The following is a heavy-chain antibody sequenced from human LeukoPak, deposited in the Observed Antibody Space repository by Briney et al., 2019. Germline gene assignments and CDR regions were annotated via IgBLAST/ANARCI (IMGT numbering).Heavy chain of an antibody. CDR1: GYTFTSYY. V-gene: IGHV1-46*01. CDR2: INPSGGST. J-gene: IGHJ5*02. CDR3: ARKGLIAAAGTGGSNWFDP. Sequence: ASVKVSCKASGYTFTSYYMHWVRQAPGQGLEWMGIINPSGGSTSYAQKFQGRVTMTRDTSTSTVYMELSSLRSEDTAVYYCARKGLIAAAGTGGSNWFDPWGRGTLVTVSS. D-gene: IGHD6-13*01.